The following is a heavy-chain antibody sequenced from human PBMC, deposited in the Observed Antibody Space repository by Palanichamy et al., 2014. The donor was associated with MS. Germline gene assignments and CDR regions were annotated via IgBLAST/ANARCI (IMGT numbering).Heavy chain of an antibody. J-gene: IGHJ6*02. CDR2: TSSSVDMI. CDR1: GFTFTDYY. CDR3: ARGGFDGRSRDYFYGLDV. Sequence: QVQLVESGGGLVKPGGSLRLSCTASGFTFTDYYMTWVRRAPGKGLEGLSHTSSSVDMIYYADSVKGRFTISRDNANNSVYLQMNSLRAEDTAVYYCARGGFDGRSRDYFYGLDVWGQGTTVTVSS. V-gene: IGHV3-11*01. D-gene: IGHD5-24*01.